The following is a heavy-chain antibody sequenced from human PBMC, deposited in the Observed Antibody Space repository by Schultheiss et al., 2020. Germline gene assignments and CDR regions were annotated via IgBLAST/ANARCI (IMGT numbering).Heavy chain of an antibody. CDR3: ARDYDSSGYYYRYFDY. V-gene: IGHV1-46*01. J-gene: IGHJ4*02. Sequence: ASVTVSGKASGYTFTSYYMHWVRQAPGQGLEWMGIINPSGGSTSYAQKFQGRVTMTRDTSTSTVYMELSSLRSEDTAVYYCARDYDSSGYYYRYFDYWGQGTLVTVSS. CDR2: INPSGGST. CDR1: GYTFTSYY. D-gene: IGHD3-22*01.